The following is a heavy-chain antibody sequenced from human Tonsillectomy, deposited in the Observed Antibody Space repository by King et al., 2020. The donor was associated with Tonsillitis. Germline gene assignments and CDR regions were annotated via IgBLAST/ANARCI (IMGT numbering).Heavy chain of an antibody. D-gene: IGHD6-19*01. Sequence: QVQLVESGGGVVQPGRSLRLSCAASRFTFRSHAMHWVRQAPGKGLEWEGVISYDGSNKYYADSVKGRFTISRDNSKNTLYLQMTSLRAEDTAVYYCARVSSGWYLGYFQHWGQGTLVTVSS. CDR2: ISYDGSNK. V-gene: IGHV3-30-3*01. CDR1: RFTFRSHA. J-gene: IGHJ1*01. CDR3: ARVSSGWYLGYFQH.